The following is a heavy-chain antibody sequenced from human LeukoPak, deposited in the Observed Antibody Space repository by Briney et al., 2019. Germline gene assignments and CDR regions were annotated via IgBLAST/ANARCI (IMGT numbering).Heavy chain of an antibody. CDR2: INHSGST. V-gene: IGHV4-34*01. Sequence: PSETLSLTCAVYGGSFSGYYWSWIRQPPGKGLEWIGEINHSGSTNYNPSLKSRVTISVDTSKNQFSLKLSSVTAADTAVYYCARQPHDIVVVPAAGYWLDPWGQGTLVTVSS. CDR3: ARQPHDIVVVPAAGYWLDP. J-gene: IGHJ5*02. D-gene: IGHD2-2*01. CDR1: GGSFSGYY.